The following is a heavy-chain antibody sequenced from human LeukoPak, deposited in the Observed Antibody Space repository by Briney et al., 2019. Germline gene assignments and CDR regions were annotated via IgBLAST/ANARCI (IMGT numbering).Heavy chain of an antibody. CDR1: GFTFSSYG. Sequence: GGTLRLSFAASGFTFSSYGMSWVRQAPGKGLEWVSAISGSGGSTYYADSVKGRFTISRDNSKNTLYLQMNSLRAEDTAVYYCACVGAIIGDAFDIWGQGTMVTVSS. V-gene: IGHV3-23*01. J-gene: IGHJ3*02. CDR3: ACVGAIIGDAFDI. CDR2: ISGSGGST. D-gene: IGHD1-26*01.